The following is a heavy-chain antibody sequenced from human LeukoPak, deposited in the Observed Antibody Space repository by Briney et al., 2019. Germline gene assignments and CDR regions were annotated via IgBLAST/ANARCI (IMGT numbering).Heavy chain of an antibody. CDR2: ISGSGGST. V-gene: IGHV3-23*01. CDR3: ANPLNHDFWSGYYPRFDY. Sequence: PGGSLRLSCAASGFTFSSYAMSWVRQAPGKGLEWVSAISGSGGSTYYADSVKGRFTISRDNSKNTLYLQMNSLRAEDTAVYYCANPLNHDFWSGYYPRFDYWGQGTLVTVSS. D-gene: IGHD3-3*01. J-gene: IGHJ4*02. CDR1: GFTFSSYA.